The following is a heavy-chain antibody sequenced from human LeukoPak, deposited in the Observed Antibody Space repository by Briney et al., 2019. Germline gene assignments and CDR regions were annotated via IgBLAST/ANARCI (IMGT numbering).Heavy chain of an antibody. J-gene: IGHJ4*02. CDR3: ATSDYNDSSGYYYFDY. Sequence: EASVKVSCKASGYTFTSNDISWVRQAPGQGLEWMGWISAYSGNTNNAQKLQGRVTMTTDTSTSTAYMELRSLRSDDTAVYYCATSDYNDSSGYYYFDYWGQGTLVTVSS. V-gene: IGHV1-18*01. CDR2: ISAYSGNT. CDR1: GYTFTSND. D-gene: IGHD3-22*01.